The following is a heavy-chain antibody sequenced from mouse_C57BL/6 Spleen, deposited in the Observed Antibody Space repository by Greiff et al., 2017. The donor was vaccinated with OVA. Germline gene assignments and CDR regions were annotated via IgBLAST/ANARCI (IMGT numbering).Heavy chain of an antibody. D-gene: IGHD2-2*01. CDR3: TSGYYGYEGYYAMDY. CDR2: IDPETGGT. CDR1: GYTFTDYE. J-gene: IGHJ4*01. Sequence: VQVVESGAELVRPGASVTLSCKASGYTFTDYEMHWVKQTPVHGLEWIGAIDPETGGTAYNQKFKGKAILTADKSSSTAYMELRSLTSEDSAVYYCTSGYYGYEGYYAMDYWGQGTSVTVSS. V-gene: IGHV1-15*01.